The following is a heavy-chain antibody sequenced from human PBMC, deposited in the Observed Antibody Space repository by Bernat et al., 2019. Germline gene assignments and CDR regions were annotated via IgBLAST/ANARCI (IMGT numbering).Heavy chain of an antibody. Sequence: EVQLLESGGGLVQPGGSLRLSCAASGFTFTSYAMSWVRQAPGQWLAWVSAISVSGGSTYYENSVKGRFTMSRDNSKNTLYLQMNSLRAEDTAVYYCAKDDCAGDCHYWYFDLWGRGTLVTVSS. V-gene: IGHV3-23*01. CDR3: AKDDCAGDCHYWYFDL. J-gene: IGHJ2*01. CDR2: ISVSGGST. CDR1: GFTFTSYA. D-gene: IGHD2-21*02.